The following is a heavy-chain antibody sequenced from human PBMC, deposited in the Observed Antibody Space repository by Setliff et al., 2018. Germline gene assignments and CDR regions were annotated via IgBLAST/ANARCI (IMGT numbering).Heavy chain of an antibody. CDR2: IYHSGST. D-gene: IGHD5-12*01. J-gene: IGHJ3*02. CDR1: SGSFSGYY. CDR3: ARVPGAAEWLRPTAGYAFDI. V-gene: IGHV4-34*01. Sequence: SETLSLTCAVYSGSFSGYYWSWVRQPPGKGLEWIGEIYHSGSTNYNPSLKSRVTISVDKSKNQFSLKLSSVTAADTAVYYCARVPGAAEWLRPTAGYAFDIWGQGTMVTVSS.